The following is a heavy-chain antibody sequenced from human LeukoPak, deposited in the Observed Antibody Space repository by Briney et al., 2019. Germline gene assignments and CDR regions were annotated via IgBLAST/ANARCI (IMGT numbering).Heavy chain of an antibody. V-gene: IGHV3-23*01. J-gene: IGHJ4*02. D-gene: IGHD1-26*01. CDR3: AKLRGSYRGEPDY. CDR2: ISGSGGST. CDR1: GFTFSSYA. Sequence: GGSLRLSCAASGFTFSSYAMSWVRQAPGRGLEWVSAISGSGGSTYYADSVTGRFTISRDNSKNTLYLQMNSLRAEDTAVCYCAKLRGSYRGEPDYWGQGTLVTVSS.